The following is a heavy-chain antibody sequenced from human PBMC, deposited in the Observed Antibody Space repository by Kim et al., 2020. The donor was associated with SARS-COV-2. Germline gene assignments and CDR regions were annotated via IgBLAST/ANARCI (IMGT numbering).Heavy chain of an antibody. Sequence: GGSLRLSCAASGFTFSSYGMHWVRQAPGKGLEWVAVISYDGSNKYYADSVKGRFTISRDNSKNTLYLQMNSLRAEDTAVYYCARDVGTMIVVVITTPDYWGQGTLVTVSS. D-gene: IGHD3-22*01. J-gene: IGHJ4*02. CDR3: ARDVGTMIVVVITTPDY. V-gene: IGHV3-33*05. CDR2: ISYDGSNK. CDR1: GFTFSSYG.